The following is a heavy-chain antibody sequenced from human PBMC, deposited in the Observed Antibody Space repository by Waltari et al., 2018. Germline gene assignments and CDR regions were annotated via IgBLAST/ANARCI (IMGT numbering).Heavy chain of an antibody. D-gene: IGHD6-13*01. Sequence: EVQLVESGGGLVQPGGSLRLSCAASGFTFSSLWMSWVRQAPGKGLEWVANIKQDGSEKYYVDSVKGRFTISRDNAKNSLYLQMNSLRAEDTAVYYCARVQQLDYFDYWGQGTLVTVSS. CDR1: GFTFSSLW. CDR2: IKQDGSEK. V-gene: IGHV3-7*04. J-gene: IGHJ4*02. CDR3: ARVQQLDYFDY.